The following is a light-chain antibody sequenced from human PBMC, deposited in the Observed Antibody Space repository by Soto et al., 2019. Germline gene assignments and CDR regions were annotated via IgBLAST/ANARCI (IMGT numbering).Light chain of an antibody. V-gene: IGKV1-5*01. Sequence: IQITQSHSTLSASVGDRVTITCRASQSISSWLAWYQQKPGKAPKLLIYDASSLESGVPSRFSGSGSGTDFTLTVSSLQPEDVATYYCQKYNSAPLTFGPGTKVDIK. CDR2: DAS. CDR3: QKYNSAPLT. J-gene: IGKJ3*01. CDR1: QSISSW.